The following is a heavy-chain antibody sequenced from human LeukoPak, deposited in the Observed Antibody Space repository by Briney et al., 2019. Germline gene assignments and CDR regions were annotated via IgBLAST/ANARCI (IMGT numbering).Heavy chain of an antibody. D-gene: IGHD2-2*01. CDR3: ARDLAMPYLNAFDI. J-gene: IGHJ3*02. CDR1: GFTFSSYA. Sequence: PGGSLRLSCAASGFTFSSYAMSWVRQAPGKGLEWVGRTRNKANSYTTEYAASVKGRFTISRDDSTNSLYLQMNSLKTEDTAVYYCARDLAMPYLNAFDIWGQGTMATASS. V-gene: IGHV3-72*01. CDR2: TRNKANSYTT.